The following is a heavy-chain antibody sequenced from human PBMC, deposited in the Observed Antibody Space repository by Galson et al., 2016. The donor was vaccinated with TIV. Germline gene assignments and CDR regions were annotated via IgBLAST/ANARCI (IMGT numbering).Heavy chain of an antibody. V-gene: IGHV1-2*02. CDR1: GYSFTDHY. Sequence: SVKVSCKASGYSFTDHYLHWVRQVPGQGPEWMGWINPNNGDTKYRQKFQGRVTMTRDTSISTVFMELSSLIYDDTAVFYCARERHMDYWGQGTLVTVSS. CDR2: INPNNGDT. J-gene: IGHJ4*02. CDR3: ARERHMDY.